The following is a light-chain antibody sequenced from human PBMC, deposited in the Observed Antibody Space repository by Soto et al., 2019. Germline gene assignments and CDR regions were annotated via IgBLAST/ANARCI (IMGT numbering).Light chain of an antibody. Sequence: AIRMTQSPSSLSASTGDRVTITCRASQGISSYLAWYQQKPGKAPKLLIYAASTLQSGVPSRFSGSGSGTDFTLTISRLQSEDFATYYCQQSYSTPITFGQGTRLEIK. CDR1: QGISSY. CDR2: AAS. J-gene: IGKJ5*01. V-gene: IGKV1-8*01. CDR3: QQSYSTPIT.